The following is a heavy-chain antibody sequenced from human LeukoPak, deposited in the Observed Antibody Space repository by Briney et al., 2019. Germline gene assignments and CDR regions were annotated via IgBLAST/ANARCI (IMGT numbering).Heavy chain of an antibody. D-gene: IGHD6-13*01. Sequence: GGSLRLSCAASGFTFSSYGMHWVRRAPGKGLEWVAVIWYGGSNKYYADSVKGRFTISRDNSKNTLYLQMNSLRAEDTAVYYCARSSSSWGNAFDIWGQGTMVTVSS. CDR1: GFTFSSYG. J-gene: IGHJ3*02. CDR2: IWYGGSNK. CDR3: ARSSSSWGNAFDI. V-gene: IGHV3-33*08.